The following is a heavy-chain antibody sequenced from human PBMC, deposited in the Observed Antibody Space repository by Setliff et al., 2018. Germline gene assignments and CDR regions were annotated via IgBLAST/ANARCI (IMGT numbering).Heavy chain of an antibody. CDR2: IYTSGTT. Sequence: KTSETLSLTCSVSGGSISSGCYYWTWIRQPAGKGLEWIGHIYTSGTTKYNPSLKSRVTISVDASKNQFFLKLTSVTAADTAVYYCARSNMGNYYDSGRYYYYYYMDVWGKGTTVTVSS. D-gene: IGHD3-10*01. V-gene: IGHV4-61*09. J-gene: IGHJ6*03. CDR1: GGSISSGCYY. CDR3: ARSNMGNYYDSGRYYYYYYMDV.